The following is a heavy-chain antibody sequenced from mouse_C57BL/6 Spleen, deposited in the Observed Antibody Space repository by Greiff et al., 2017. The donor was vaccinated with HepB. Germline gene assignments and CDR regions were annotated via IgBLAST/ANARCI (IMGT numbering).Heavy chain of an antibody. CDR2: ISDGGSYT. CDR1: GFTFSSYA. J-gene: IGHJ4*01. V-gene: IGHV5-4*01. D-gene: IGHD1-1*01. CDR3: ARGGSSIYAMDY. Sequence: VQLKESGGGLVKPGGSLKLSCAASGFTFSSYAMSWVRQTPEKRLEWVATISDGGSYTYYPDNVKGRFTISRDNAKNNLYLQMSHLKSEDTAMYYCARGGSSIYAMDYWGQGTSVTVSS.